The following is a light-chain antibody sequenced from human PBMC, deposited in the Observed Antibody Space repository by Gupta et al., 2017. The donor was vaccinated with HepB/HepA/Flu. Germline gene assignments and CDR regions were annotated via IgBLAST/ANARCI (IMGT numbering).Light chain of an antibody. CDR2: AAS. J-gene: IGKJ4*01. V-gene: IGKV1-39*01. Sequence: DIPMTQYPSSLSASVGDRVNITCRASQSISSYLNWYQQKPGKAPKLLIYAASSLQSGVPSRFSGSGSGTDFTLTISSLQPEDFATYYCQKSYSTPPTFGGGTKVEIK. CDR1: QSISSY. CDR3: QKSYSTPPT.